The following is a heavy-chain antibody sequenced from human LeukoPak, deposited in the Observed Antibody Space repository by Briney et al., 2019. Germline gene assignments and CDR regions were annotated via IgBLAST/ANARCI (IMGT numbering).Heavy chain of an antibody. CDR2: INWNGGST. CDR3: ARAAGHSSGYSADY. D-gene: IGHD3-22*01. CDR1: GFTFDDYG. Sequence: GGSLRLSCAASGFTFDDYGMSWVRQAPGKGLEWVSGINWNGGSTGYADSVKGRFTISRDNAKNSLYLQMNSLRAEDTALYYCARAAGHSSGYSADYWGQGTLVTVSS. V-gene: IGHV3-20*04. J-gene: IGHJ4*02.